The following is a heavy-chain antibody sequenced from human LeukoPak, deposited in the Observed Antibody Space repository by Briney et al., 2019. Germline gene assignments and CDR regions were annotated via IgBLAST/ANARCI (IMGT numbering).Heavy chain of an antibody. CDR1: GYTFTGYY. CDR3: ATLAVAGTLFDY. V-gene: IGHV1-2*02. Sequence: WASVKVSCTASGYTFTGYYMHWVRQAPGQGLEWMGWINPNSGGTNYAQKFQGRVTMTRDTSISTAYMELSRLRSDDTAVYYCATLAVAGTLFDYWGQGTLVTVSS. CDR2: INPNSGGT. J-gene: IGHJ4*02. D-gene: IGHD6-19*01.